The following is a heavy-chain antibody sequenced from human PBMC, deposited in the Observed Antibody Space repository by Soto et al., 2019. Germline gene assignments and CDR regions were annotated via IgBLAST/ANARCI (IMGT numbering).Heavy chain of an antibody. V-gene: IGHV3-15*07. CDR1: GFTFANAW. CDR3: TKEVFHIYVGRGSLDF. Sequence: EVQLVESGGGLVKPGGSLRLSCAASGFTFANAWMNWVRQAPGKGLEWVGRIKSKTDGGTTDYAATVKGRITISRDDSKNTLYLQMNSLKAEDTAVYYCTKEVFHIYVGRGSLDFWGQGTLVTVSS. J-gene: IGHJ4*02. D-gene: IGHD1-26*01. CDR2: IKSKTDGGTT.